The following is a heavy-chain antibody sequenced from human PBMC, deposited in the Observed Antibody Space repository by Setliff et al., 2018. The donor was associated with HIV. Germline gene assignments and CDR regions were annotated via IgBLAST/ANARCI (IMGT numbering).Heavy chain of an antibody. D-gene: IGHD2-21*01. Sequence: SETLSLTCTVSRDSMNRHYWTWIRQPPGKGLEWIGYISYSGRTDYNSSLKNRVTMSVDTSNNQFSLQLTSVTAADTAVYYCALAPRMIGETRDLFDPWGQGTLVTVSS. J-gene: IGHJ5*02. V-gene: IGHV4-59*08. CDR1: RDSMNRHY. CDR3: ALAPRMIGETRDLFDP. CDR2: ISYSGRT.